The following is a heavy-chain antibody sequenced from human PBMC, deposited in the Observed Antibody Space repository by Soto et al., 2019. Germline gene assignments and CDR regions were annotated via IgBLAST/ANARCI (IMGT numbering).Heavy chain of an antibody. CDR3: LRHEQWVGLNVY. D-gene: IGHD1-26*01. V-gene: IGHV4-59*08. Sequence: SETLSLTCTVSGGSFSPNYWSWIRQPPGKGLEWVGYIYYDGTARHNPSLKSRVTISLETSRSQFSLRLSSVSAADTAVYYCLRHEQWVGLNVYWGRGALVTVSS. CDR2: IYYDGTA. CDR1: GGSFSPNY. J-gene: IGHJ4*02.